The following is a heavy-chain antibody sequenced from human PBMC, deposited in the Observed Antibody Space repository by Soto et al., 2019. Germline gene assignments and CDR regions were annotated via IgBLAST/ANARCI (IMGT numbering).Heavy chain of an antibody. CDR1: GGTFSSYT. CDR2: IIPILGIA. CDR3: ASQGYSGYDLNDY. Sequence: QVQLVQSGAEVKKPGSSVKVSCKASGGTFSSYTISWVRQAPGQGLEWMGRIIPILGIANYAQKFQGRVTITADKSTSTASMELSSLRCEDTAVYYCASQGYSGYDLNDYWGQGTLVTVSS. J-gene: IGHJ4*02. D-gene: IGHD5-12*01. V-gene: IGHV1-69*02.